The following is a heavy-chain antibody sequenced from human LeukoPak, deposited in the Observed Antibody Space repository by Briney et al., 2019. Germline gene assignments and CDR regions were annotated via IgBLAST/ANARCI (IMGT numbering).Heavy chain of an antibody. V-gene: IGHV4-39*02. CDR3: ARDYGSGSYPH. CDR2: IYYSGST. CDR1: GGSISSSSYY. Sequence: SETLSLTCTVSGGSISSSSYYWGWIRQPPGKGLEWIGSIYYSGSTYYNPSLKSRVTISVDTSKNQFSLKLSSVTAADTAVYYCARDYGSGSYPHWGQGALVTVSS. D-gene: IGHD3-10*01. J-gene: IGHJ4*02.